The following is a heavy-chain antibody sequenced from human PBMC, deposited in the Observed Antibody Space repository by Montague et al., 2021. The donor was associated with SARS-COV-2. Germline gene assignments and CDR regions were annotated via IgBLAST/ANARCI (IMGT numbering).Heavy chain of an antibody. CDR1: GNSVNTGGYY. D-gene: IGHD3-3*01. CDR3: ARAVVTNYNFWSGYSRVPDANWFDP. V-gene: IGHV4-31*03. J-gene: IGHJ5*02. Sequence: TLSLTCTVSGNSVNTGGYYWSWIRQLPGKGLEWIGYIYYSGTTSYNPSLQSRLIISVDTPKNQFSLSLTSVTAADTAVYYCARAVVTNYNFWSGYSRVPDANWFDPWGQGTLVTVSS. CDR2: IYYSGTT.